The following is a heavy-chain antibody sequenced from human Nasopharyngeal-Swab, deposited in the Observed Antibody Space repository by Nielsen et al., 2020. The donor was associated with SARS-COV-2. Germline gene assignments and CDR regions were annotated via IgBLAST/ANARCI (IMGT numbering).Heavy chain of an antibody. V-gene: IGHV4-30-4*01. CDR3: ARAVVWVGAAPSAVWGYFVY. D-gene: IGHD2-15*01. CDR2: IYYSGST. J-gene: IGHJ4*02. Sequence: WIRQPPGKGLEWIGYIYYSGSTYYNPSLKSRVTISVDTSKNQFSLKLSSVTAADTAVYYCARAVVWVGAAPSAVWGYFVYWGQGTLVTVSS.